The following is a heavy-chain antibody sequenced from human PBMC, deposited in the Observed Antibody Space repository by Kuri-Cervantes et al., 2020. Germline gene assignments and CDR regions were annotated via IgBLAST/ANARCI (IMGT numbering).Heavy chain of an antibody. V-gene: IGHV3-15*01. CDR3: AREGGRGGMDV. D-gene: IGHD2-15*01. CDR2: IKSKTDGGTT. Sequence: GESLKISCAASGFTFSNAWMSWVRQAPGKGLEWVGRIKSKTDGGTTDYAATVKGRFTISRDDSKNTLYLQMNSLKTEDTAVYYCAREGGRGGMDVWGQGTTVTVSS. CDR1: GFTFSNAW. J-gene: IGHJ6*02.